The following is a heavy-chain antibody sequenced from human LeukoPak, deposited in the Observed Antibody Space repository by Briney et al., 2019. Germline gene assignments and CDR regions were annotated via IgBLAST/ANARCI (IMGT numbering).Heavy chain of an antibody. D-gene: IGHD2-21*02. CDR3: ARDQRAYCGGDCYSSWFDP. CDR2: IHYSGST. V-gene: IGHV4-31*03. CDR1: GDSITSGGYY. Sequence: SETLSLTRSVSGDSITSGGYYWSWIRQHPGKGLEWIGYIHYSGSTYYNPSLKSRVTISVDTSKNQFSPKLSSVIAADTAVYYCARDQRAYCGGDCYSSWFDPWGQGTLVTVSS. J-gene: IGHJ5*02.